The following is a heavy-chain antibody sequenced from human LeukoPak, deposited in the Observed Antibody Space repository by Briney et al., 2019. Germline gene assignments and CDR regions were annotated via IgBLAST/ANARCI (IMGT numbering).Heavy chain of an antibody. Sequence: PGGSLRLSCAASGFTYSSYAMSWVRQAPGKVLEWVSAISGSGGSTYYADSVKGRFTISRDNAKNTLYLQMNSLRAEDTAVYYCTRGGTTLDYWGQGTLVTVSS. V-gene: IGHV3-23*01. D-gene: IGHD1-7*01. CDR2: ISGSGGST. CDR3: TRGGTTLDY. CDR1: GFTYSSYA. J-gene: IGHJ4*02.